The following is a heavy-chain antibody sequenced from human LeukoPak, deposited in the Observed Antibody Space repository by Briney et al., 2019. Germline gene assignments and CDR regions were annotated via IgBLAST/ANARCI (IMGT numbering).Heavy chain of an antibody. J-gene: IGHJ6*03. CDR2: ICYDGSNK. CDR3: AKARSYYYYYMDV. Sequence: GGSLRLSCAASGFTFSSYGMHWVRQAPGKGLEWVAVICYDGSNKYYADSVKGRFTISRDNSKNTLYLQMNSLRAEDTAVYYCAKARSYYYYYMDVWGKGTTVTVSS. CDR1: GFTFSSYG. V-gene: IGHV3-33*06.